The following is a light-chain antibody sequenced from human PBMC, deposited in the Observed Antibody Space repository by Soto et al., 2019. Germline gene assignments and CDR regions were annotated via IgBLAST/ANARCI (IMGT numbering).Light chain of an antibody. CDR2: DAS. J-gene: IGKJ1*01. V-gene: IGKV1-13*02. Sequence: AIQLTQSPSSLSASVGDRVTITCRASQGISSALAWYQQKPGKPPKLLIYDASSLESGVPARFSGSGSGTDFTLTISSLKPEDFAIYYCQQFKSYPRTVGQGTKVDI. CDR3: QQFKSYPRT. CDR1: QGISSA.